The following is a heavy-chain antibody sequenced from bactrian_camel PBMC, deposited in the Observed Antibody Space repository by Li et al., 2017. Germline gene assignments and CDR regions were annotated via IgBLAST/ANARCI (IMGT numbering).Heavy chain of an antibody. J-gene: IGHJ4*01. CDR2: IRTDGIT. CDR3: AEGRGSRGEHCYSLNY. CDR1: GYGFLNAC. Sequence: HVQLVESGGGSVQAGGSLRLSCAASGYGFLNACMGWFRQAPGKEREGVAIIRTDGITSYEDSVKGRFTISRDSAKNTVYLQMNNLQPEDTATYYCAEGRGSRGEHCYSLNYWGQGTQVTV. V-gene: IGHV3S56*01. D-gene: IGHD6*01.